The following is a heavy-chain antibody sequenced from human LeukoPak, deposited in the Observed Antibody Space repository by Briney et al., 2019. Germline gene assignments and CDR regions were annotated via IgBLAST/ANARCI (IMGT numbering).Heavy chain of an antibody. D-gene: IGHD2-2*01. Sequence: GGSLRLSCAASGFTFSSYSMNWVRQAPGKGLEWVSSISSSSSYVYYADSVKGRFTISRDNAKNSLYLQMNSLRAEDTAVYYCARGGGCSSTSCYYYYMDVWGKGTTVTVSS. CDR1: GFTFSSYS. J-gene: IGHJ6*03. V-gene: IGHV3-21*01. CDR3: ARGGGCSSTSCYYYYMDV. CDR2: ISSSSSYV.